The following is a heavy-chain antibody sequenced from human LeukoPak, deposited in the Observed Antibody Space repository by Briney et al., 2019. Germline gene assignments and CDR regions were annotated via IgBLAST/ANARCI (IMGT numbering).Heavy chain of an antibody. Sequence: PSETLSLTCTVSGGSIGSYYWSWIRQPPGKGLEWIGYIYYSGSTNYNPSLKSRVTISIDTSKNQFSLKLSSVTAADTAVYYCARGTGDRYYYYYMDVWGKGTTVIVSS. V-gene: IGHV4-59*01. CDR2: IYYSGST. CDR1: GGSIGSYY. D-gene: IGHD7-27*01. J-gene: IGHJ6*03. CDR3: ARGTGDRYYYYYMDV.